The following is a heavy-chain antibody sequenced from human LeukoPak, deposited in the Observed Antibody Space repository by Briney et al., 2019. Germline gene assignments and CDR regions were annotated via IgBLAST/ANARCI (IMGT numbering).Heavy chain of an antibody. D-gene: IGHD5-18*01. CDR1: GYTFTSYG. CDR3: ERGTRGYSYGSLDY. V-gene: IGHV1-18*01. Sequence: ASVKVSCKASGYTFTSYGISWVRQAPGQGLEGMGWISAYNGNTNYAQKLQGRVTMTTDPSTSTAYMEQRSMRSDETAVYYCERGTRGYSYGSLDYWGQGTLVTVSS. CDR2: ISAYNGNT. J-gene: IGHJ4*02.